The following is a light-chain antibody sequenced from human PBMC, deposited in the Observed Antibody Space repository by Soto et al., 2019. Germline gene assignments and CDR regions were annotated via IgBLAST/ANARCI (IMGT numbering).Light chain of an antibody. CDR3: RQYNNWPFLT. V-gene: IGKV3-15*01. CDR1: QSVSSTN. Sequence: EIVLTQSPATLSLSPGERATLSCRASQSVSSTNLAWCQQKPGQAPTLLIYGASSRATSIPLRISGSGSGTELTLTISSLQSEEFAVYYCRQYNNWPFLTFGQGTRLEIK. CDR2: GAS. J-gene: IGKJ5*01.